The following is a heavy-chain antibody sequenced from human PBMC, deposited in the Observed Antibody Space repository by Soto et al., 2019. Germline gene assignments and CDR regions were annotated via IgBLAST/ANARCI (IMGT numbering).Heavy chain of an antibody. V-gene: IGHV4-31*03. Sequence: QVQLQESDPGLVKPSQTLSLTCTVSGGSISSGGYYWSWIRQHPGKGLEWIGYIYYSGSTYYNPSLKSRVTISVDTSKNQFSLKLSSVTAADTAVYYCARGAYSSGTDYFDYWGQGTLVTVSS. J-gene: IGHJ4*02. CDR2: IYYSGST. CDR1: GGSISSGGYY. CDR3: ARGAYSSGTDYFDY. D-gene: IGHD6-19*01.